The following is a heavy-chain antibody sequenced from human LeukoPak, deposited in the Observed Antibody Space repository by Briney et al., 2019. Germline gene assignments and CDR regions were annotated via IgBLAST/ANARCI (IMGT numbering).Heavy chain of an antibody. J-gene: IGHJ2*01. Sequence: GGSLRLSCAASGFTFSAYEMTWVRLAPGKGLEWLSYICVGANAMNYADSVRGRFTTSRDDAKNSVYLQMNSLRDEDTAIYYCARKTDRPGEVGRDRFFDLWGRGTLVTVSS. CDR2: ICVGANAM. CDR1: GFTFSAYE. CDR3: ARKTDRPGEVGRDRFFDL. D-gene: IGHD2-15*01. V-gene: IGHV3-48*03.